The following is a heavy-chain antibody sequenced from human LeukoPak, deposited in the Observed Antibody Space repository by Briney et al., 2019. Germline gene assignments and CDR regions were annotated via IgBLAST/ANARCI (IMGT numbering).Heavy chain of an antibody. J-gene: IGHJ4*02. CDR1: GGSISSGGYY. V-gene: IGHV4-31*03. Sequence: SQTLSLTCTVSGGSISSGGYYWSWIRQLPGKGLEWIGYIYYSGTTSYNPSLKSRLTISLYTSENQFSLKLSSVTAADTAVYYCARGSTGDKSNNWGQGTLVTVSS. CDR3: ARGSTGDKSNN. D-gene: IGHD7-27*01. CDR2: IYYSGTT.